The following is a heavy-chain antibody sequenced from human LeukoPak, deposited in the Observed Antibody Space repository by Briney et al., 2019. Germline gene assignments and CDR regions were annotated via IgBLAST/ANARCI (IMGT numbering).Heavy chain of an antibody. CDR3: ARGFRYCSSTSCYVWFDP. CDR2: IHYSGST. D-gene: IGHD2-2*01. CDR1: GVSISSSSYY. V-gene: IGHV4-39*07. J-gene: IGHJ5*02. Sequence: SETLSLTCTVSGVSISSSSYYWGWLRQPPGKGLAWIGSIHYSGSTYHNPSLKSRVTISVDTSKNQFSLKLSSVTAADTAVYYCARGFRYCSSTSCYVWFDPWGQGTLVTVSS.